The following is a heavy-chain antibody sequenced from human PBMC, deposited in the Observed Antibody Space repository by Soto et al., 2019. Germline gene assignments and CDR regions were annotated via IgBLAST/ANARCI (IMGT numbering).Heavy chain of an antibody. D-gene: IGHD3-3*01. CDR2: VNWNSENI. CDR1: GFTFNEYA. J-gene: IGHJ4*02. CDR3: AKDKRGGWTSYHDFWSGYDY. V-gene: IGHV3-9*01. Sequence: EVQLVESGGGLVQPGRSLSLSCAASGFTFNEYAMHWVRQAPGKGLEGVSGVNWNSENIAYADSVKGRFTISRDNAKNSLYLQMNSLRAEDTALYYCAKDKRGGWTSYHDFWSGYDYWGQGILVTVSS.